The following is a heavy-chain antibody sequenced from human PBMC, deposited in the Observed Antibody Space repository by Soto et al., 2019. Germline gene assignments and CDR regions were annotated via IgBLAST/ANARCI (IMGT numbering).Heavy chain of an antibody. V-gene: IGHV1-18*01. CDR3: ARDTGNSFDY. CDR2: ISPHNGNT. CDR1: GYTFNTYF. Sequence: HVQLVQSGGELKKPGASVKVSCNTSGYTFNTYFITWVRQAPGQGLEWMGWISPHNGNTNYAEKFQGRVTMTADTITKTAYMGLRNLRIDDTAVYYCARDTGNSFDYWGQGTPVTVSS. J-gene: IGHJ4*02.